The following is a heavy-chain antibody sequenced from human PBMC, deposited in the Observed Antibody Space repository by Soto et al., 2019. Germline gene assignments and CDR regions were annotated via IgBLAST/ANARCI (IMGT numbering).Heavy chain of an antibody. CDR1: GFTFSSYG. Sequence: GGSLRLSCAASGFTFSSYGMHWVRQAPGKGLEWVAVISYDGSNKYYADSVKGRFTISRDNSKNTLYLQMSSLRAEDTAVYYCAKDLTYYYDSSGYFFQHWGQGTLVTVSS. CDR3: AKDLTYYYDSSGYFFQH. D-gene: IGHD3-22*01. V-gene: IGHV3-30*18. J-gene: IGHJ1*01. CDR2: ISYDGSNK.